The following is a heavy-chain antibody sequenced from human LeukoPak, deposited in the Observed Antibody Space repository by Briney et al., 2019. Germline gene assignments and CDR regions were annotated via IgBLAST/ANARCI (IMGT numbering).Heavy chain of an antibody. Sequence: PSETLSLTCTVSGYSISSGCYWGWIRQPPGKGLEWIGSIYHSGSTYYNPSLKSRVTISVDTSKNQFSLKLSSVTAADTAVYYCARAISTVAGGGTFDYWGQGTLVTVSS. CDR1: GYSISSGCY. CDR3: ARAISTVAGGGTFDY. V-gene: IGHV4-38-2*02. D-gene: IGHD6-19*01. J-gene: IGHJ4*02. CDR2: IYHSGST.